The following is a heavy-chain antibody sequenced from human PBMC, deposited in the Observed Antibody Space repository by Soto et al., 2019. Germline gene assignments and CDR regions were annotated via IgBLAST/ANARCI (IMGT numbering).Heavy chain of an antibody. CDR2: IYYSGST. CDR3: AREGHYYDSSGYYDGFDY. D-gene: IGHD3-22*01. Sequence: KASETLSLTCTVSGGSISSYYWSWIRQPPGKGLEWIGYIYYSGSTNYNPSLKSRVTISVDTSKNQFSLKLSSVTAADTAVYYCAREGHYYDSSGYYDGFDYWGQGTLVTVSS. J-gene: IGHJ4*02. CDR1: GGSISSYY. V-gene: IGHV4-59*08.